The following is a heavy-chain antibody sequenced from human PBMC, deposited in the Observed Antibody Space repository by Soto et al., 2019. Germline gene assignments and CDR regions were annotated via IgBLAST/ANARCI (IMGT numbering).Heavy chain of an antibody. J-gene: IGHJ4*02. CDR1: GFSLSSIGMG. V-gene: IGHV2-5*02. D-gene: IGHD5-12*01. CDR3: ARLTRGVYDLDRLWEKFDY. Sequence: QITVKESGLTLVKPTETLTLTCTFSGFSLSSIGMGVGWIRQPPGKALEWLALIYWDDDKRYSPSLSSRLTITKDPSKHQVDLTMTNMDPVDTATYYCARLTRGVYDLDRLWEKFDYWGQGTLVTVSS. CDR2: IYWDDDK.